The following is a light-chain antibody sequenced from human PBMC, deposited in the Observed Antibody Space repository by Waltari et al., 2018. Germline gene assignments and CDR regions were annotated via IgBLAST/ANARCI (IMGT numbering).Light chain of an antibody. CDR3: MQDTHWPPS. Sequence: DVVMTQSPLSLPVTLGQPVSISCRSRQSLVHRDGSTYLNWFHQRPGQSPRRLIYRVSNRDSGVPDRFSGSGSGSDFTLIISRVEAEDVGVYFCMQDTHWPPSFGGGTKVEIK. CDR2: RVS. CDR1: QSLVHRDGSTY. V-gene: IGKV2-30*02. J-gene: IGKJ4*01.